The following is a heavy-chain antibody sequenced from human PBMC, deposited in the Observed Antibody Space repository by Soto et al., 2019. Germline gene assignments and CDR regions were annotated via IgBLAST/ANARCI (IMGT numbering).Heavy chain of an antibody. CDR3: AREKSYGYADY. CDR1: GYTFTSYG. J-gene: IGHJ4*02. V-gene: IGHV1-18*01. D-gene: IGHD5-18*01. Sequence: ASVKVSWKASGYTFTSYGISWVRQAPGQGLEWMGWINAYNGNTNYAQKLQGRVTMTTDTSTSTAYMELRSLRSDDTAVYYCAREKSYGYADYWGQGTLVTVSS. CDR2: INAYNGNT.